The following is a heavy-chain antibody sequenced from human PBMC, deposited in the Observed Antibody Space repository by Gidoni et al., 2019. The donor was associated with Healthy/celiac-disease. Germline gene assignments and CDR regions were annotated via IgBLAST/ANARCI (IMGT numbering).Heavy chain of an antibody. D-gene: IGHD2-15*01. CDR1: GYSSRSYW. Sequence: DVPLVQSGAEMTKPGDSLTISCQGSGYSSRSYWRSWVRQMPGKGLEWLCWIVPRDAYPTYSPSFQGHATISLDKSISTAYLQWSSLKSSDTAMYYCARRAALTEPEYFHHWGQGTLVTVSS. V-gene: IGHV5-10-1*03. J-gene: IGHJ1*01. CDR3: ARRAALTEPEYFHH. CDR2: IVPRDAYP.